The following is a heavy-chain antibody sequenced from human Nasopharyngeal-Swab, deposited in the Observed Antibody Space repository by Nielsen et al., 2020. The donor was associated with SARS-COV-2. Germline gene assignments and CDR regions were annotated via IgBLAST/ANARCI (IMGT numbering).Heavy chain of an antibody. CDR2: IKQDGSEK. Sequence: GGSLRLSCAASGFTFSSYWMRWVRQAPGKGLEWVANIKQDGSEKYYVDSVKGRFTISRDNAKNSLYLQMNSLRAEDTAVYYCARDSKTTDFYYYYYGMDVWGQGTTVTVSS. CDR3: ARDSKTTDFYYYYYGMDV. V-gene: IGHV3-7*01. CDR1: GFTFSSYW. D-gene: IGHD4-11*01. J-gene: IGHJ6*02.